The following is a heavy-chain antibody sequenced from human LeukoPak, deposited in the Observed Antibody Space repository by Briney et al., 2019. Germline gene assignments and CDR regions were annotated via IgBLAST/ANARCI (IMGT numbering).Heavy chain of an antibody. CDR1: GGSFSGYY. CDR2: INHSVST. V-gene: IGHV4-34*01. CDR3: ARGIPYDSSGYFTGDNRRYYYYYMDV. J-gene: IGHJ6*03. Sequence: KPSETLSLTCAVYGGSFSGYYWSCIRQPPGKGLEWIGEINHSVSTNYNPSLKSRVTISVDTSKNQYSLKLSSVTAADTAVYYCARGIPYDSSGYFTGDNRRYYYYYMDVWGKGTTVTVSS. D-gene: IGHD3-22*01.